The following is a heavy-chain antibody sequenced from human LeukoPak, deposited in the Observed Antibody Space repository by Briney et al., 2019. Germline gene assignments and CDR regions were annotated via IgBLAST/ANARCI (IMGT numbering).Heavy chain of an antibody. Sequence: SQTLSLTCTVSGGSISSGDYYWSWIRQPPGKGLEWIGYIYYSGSTYYNPSLKSRVTISVDTSKNQFSLKLSSVTAADTAVYYCARFRRYYYYYMDVWGKGTTVTVSS. CDR3: ARFRRYYYYYMDV. D-gene: IGHD3-10*01. CDR2: IYYSGST. CDR1: GGSISSGDYY. J-gene: IGHJ6*03. V-gene: IGHV4-30-4*08.